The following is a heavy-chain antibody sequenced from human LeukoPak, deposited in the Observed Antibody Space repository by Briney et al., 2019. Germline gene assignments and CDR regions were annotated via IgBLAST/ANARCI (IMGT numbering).Heavy chain of an antibody. J-gene: IGHJ4*02. Sequence: GGSLRLSCVASGFTFSSFGMNWVRQAPGKGLEWVSFISSSSSYTMSADSVKGRFTISRDNAKKSLYLQMNSLRAEDTAVYYCARGSRVIDYWGREPWSPSPQ. CDR3: ARGSRVIDY. CDR1: GFTFSSFG. D-gene: IGHD2-15*01. CDR2: ISSSSSYT. V-gene: IGHV3-21*04.